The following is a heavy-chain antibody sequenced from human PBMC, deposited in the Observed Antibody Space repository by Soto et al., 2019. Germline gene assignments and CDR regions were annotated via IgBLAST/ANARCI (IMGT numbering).Heavy chain of an antibody. CDR2: INHSGST. V-gene: IGHV4-34*01. J-gene: IGHJ5*02. CDR1: GGSFSDYY. D-gene: IGHD5-18*01. CDR3: ARGADTDLVTGYNWFDP. Sequence: SETLSLTCAIYGGSFSDYYWSWIRQPPGKGLEWIGEINHSGSTNYNPSLKSRVTMSVDTSKNQFSLRLNSVTAADTAVYYCARGADTDLVTGYNWFDPWGQGTLVTVSS.